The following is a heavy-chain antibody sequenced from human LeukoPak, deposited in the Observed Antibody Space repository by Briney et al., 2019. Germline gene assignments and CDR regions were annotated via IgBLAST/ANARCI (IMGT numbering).Heavy chain of an antibody. V-gene: IGHV3-23*01. CDR2: IVGSGDT. CDR3: AKDAVYGDGYWEFDY. CDR1: GFSISTYA. Sequence: GGSLRLSCAASGFSISTYAMSWVRQAPGKRLEWVSGIVGSGDTDYADAVQGRFTISKDNSKNIVYLQMNSMRAEDTAVYYCAKDAVYGDGYWEFDYWGQGNLVTVSS. J-gene: IGHJ4*02. D-gene: IGHD5-24*01.